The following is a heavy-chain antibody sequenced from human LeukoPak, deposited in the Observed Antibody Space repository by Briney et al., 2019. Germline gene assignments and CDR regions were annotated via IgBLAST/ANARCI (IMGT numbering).Heavy chain of an antibody. D-gene: IGHD3-22*01. J-gene: IGHJ4*02. CDR1: GYTFTNYD. CDR3: ARDWVVLLDDSSGYYPDY. Sequence: GASVKVSCKASGYTFTNYDINWVRQATGQGLEWMGWVNPNSGNTGYAQEFQGKVTISRNSSISTTYMELRSLRSEDTAVYYCARDWVVLLDDSSGYYPDYWGQGTLVTVSS. CDR2: VNPNSGNT. V-gene: IGHV1-8*01.